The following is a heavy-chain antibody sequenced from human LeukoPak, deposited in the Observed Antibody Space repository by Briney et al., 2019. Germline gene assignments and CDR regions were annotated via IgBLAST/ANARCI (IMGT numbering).Heavy chain of an antibody. D-gene: IGHD6-19*01. CDR3: ARAAREPYSSGWFYDY. J-gene: IGHJ4*02. V-gene: IGHV4-30-4*01. Sequence: PSQTLSLTCTVSGGSISSGDYYWSWIRQPPGKGLEWIGYIYYSGSTYYNPSLKSRVTISVDTSKNQFSLKLSSVTAADTAVYYCARAAREPYSSGWFYDYWGQGTLVTVSS. CDR2: IYYSGST. CDR1: GGSISSGDYY.